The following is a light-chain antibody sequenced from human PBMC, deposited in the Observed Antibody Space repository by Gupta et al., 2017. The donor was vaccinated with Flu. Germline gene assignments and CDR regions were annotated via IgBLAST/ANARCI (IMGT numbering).Light chain of an antibody. CDR1: SSDVGAYDY. CDR2: KVS. CDR3: ISYTNSRTEV. Sequence: QSSLTPPASVSVSPGQSITISCTGTSSDVGAYDYVAWYQQQPGNAPKLVIYKVSTRPSGVYKRFAGSKSGYTALMNISGLQAEDEACYYCISYTNSRTEVFGTGTKVTAL. J-gene: IGLJ1*01. V-gene: IGLV2-14*01.